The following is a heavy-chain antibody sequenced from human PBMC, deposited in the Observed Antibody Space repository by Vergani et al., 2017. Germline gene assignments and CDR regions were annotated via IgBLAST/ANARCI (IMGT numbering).Heavy chain of an antibody. V-gene: IGHV1-69-2*01. Sequence: EVQLVQSGAEVKKPGATVKISCKVSGYTFTDYYMHWVQQAPGKGLEWMGLVDPEDGETIYAEKFQGRVTITADTSTDTAYMELSSLRSEDTAVYYCATDAMDYYDSSGYYFDYWGQGTLVTVSS. CDR2: VDPEDGET. D-gene: IGHD3-22*01. CDR1: GYTFTDYY. J-gene: IGHJ4*02. CDR3: ATDAMDYYDSSGYYFDY.